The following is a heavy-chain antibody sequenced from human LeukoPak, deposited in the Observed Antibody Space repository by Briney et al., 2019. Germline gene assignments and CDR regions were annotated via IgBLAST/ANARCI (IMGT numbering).Heavy chain of an antibody. J-gene: IGHJ4*02. CDR2: MNPNSGNT. CDR1: GYTFTSYD. V-gene: IGHV1-8*03. D-gene: IGHD1-26*01. Sequence: ASVKVSCKASGYTFTSYDINWVRQATGQGLEWMGWMNPNSGNTGYAQKFQGRVTITRNTSISTAYMELSSLRSEDTAVFYCAISGNYFRPFDYWGQGTLVSVSS. CDR3: AISGNYFRPFDY.